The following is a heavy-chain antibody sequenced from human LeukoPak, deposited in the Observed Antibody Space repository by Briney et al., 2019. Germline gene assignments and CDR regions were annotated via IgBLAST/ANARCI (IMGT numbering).Heavy chain of an antibody. CDR3: ARVASRPGRYYYYYMDV. Sequence: GGSLRLSCAASGFTFSSYSMNWVRQAPGKGLEWVSSISSSSSYIYYADSVKGRFTISRDNAKNSLYLQMNSLRAEDTAVYYCARVASRPGRYYYYYMDVWGKGTTVTVSS. J-gene: IGHJ6*03. CDR1: GFTFSSYS. CDR2: ISSSSSYI. D-gene: IGHD1-14*01. V-gene: IGHV3-21*01.